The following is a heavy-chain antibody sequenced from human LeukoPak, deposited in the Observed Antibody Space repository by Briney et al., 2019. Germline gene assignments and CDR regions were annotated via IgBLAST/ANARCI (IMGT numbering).Heavy chain of an antibody. CDR3: ARASYYFDC. V-gene: IGHV1-2*02. D-gene: IGHD6-6*01. Sequence: GASVKVSCKASVYTFTRYYMHWVRQAPGQGREWMGWINPNSGGTNYAQNFQGRVTMTRDTSISTAYMELSRLRSDDTAVYYCARASYYFDCWGQGTLVTVSS. J-gene: IGHJ4*02. CDR2: INPNSGGT. CDR1: VYTFTRYY.